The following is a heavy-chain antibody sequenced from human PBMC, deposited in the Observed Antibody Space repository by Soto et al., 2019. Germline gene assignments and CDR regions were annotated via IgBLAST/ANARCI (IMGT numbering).Heavy chain of an antibody. J-gene: IGHJ4*02. D-gene: IGHD6-6*01. V-gene: IGHV4-59*06. Sequence: PSETLSLTCTVSDGSISTYFCNWIRQPAGKGLEWIGRIYYSGSTYYNPSLKSRVTISVDTSKNQFSLKLSSVTAADTAVYYCAGLYSSSSGYFDYWGQGTLVTVSS. CDR1: DGSISTYF. CDR2: IYYSGST. CDR3: AGLYSSSSGYFDY.